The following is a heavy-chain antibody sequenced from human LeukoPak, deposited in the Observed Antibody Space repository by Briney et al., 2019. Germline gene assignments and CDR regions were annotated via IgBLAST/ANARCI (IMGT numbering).Heavy chain of an antibody. J-gene: IGHJ4*02. CDR3: ARYCGAASCYSGFDY. CDR1: GFTFSSYA. D-gene: IGHD2-15*01. Sequence: PGGSLRLSCAASGFTFSSYAMSWVRQAPGKGLEWVSAISGSGGSTYYADSVEGRFTISRDNSKNTLYLQMNSLRAEDTAVYYCARYCGAASCYSGFDYWGQGTLVTVAS. CDR2: ISGSGGST. V-gene: IGHV3-23*01.